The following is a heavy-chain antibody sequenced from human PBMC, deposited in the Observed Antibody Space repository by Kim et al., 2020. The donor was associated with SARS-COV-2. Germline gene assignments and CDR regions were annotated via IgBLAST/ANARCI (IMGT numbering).Heavy chain of an antibody. V-gene: IGHV3-30*01. J-gene: IGHJ4*02. Sequence: SVKGRFTISRDNSKNTLYLQMNSLRAEDTAVYYCAREYCSGGSCYDYFDYWGQGTLVTVSS. CDR3: AREYCSGGSCYDYFDY. D-gene: IGHD2-15*01.